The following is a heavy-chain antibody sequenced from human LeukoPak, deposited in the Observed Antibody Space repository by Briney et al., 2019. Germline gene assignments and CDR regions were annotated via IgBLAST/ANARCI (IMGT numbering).Heavy chain of an antibody. CDR2: IDSRTSII. J-gene: IGHJ5*02. CDR1: GFAFSSYS. CDR3: ARDQTRPNYGDYSRWFDP. Sequence: PGGSLRLSCAASGFAFSSYSMNWVRQAPGKGLEWLSFIDSRTSIIYYADSVKGRFTISRDNAKNSLYLQMNSLRDDDTAVYYCARDQTRPNYGDYSRWFDPWGQGTLVTVSS. V-gene: IGHV3-48*02. D-gene: IGHD4-17*01.